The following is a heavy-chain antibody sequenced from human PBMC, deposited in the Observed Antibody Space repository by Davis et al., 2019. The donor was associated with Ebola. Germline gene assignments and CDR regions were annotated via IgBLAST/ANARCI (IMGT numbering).Heavy chain of an antibody. J-gene: IGHJ6*02. CDR3: ARGPYYYDSSGYYRSDYYGMDV. Sequence: SETLSLTCTASGGYISGYYWSWIRQPPGKGLEWIGNLYHGGGTNYSPSLKSRLTISVDTSKNQFSLELSSVTAADTAVYYCARGPYYYDSSGYYRSDYYGMDVWGQGTTVTVSS. D-gene: IGHD3-22*01. CDR2: LYHGGGT. V-gene: IGHV4-59*01. CDR1: GGYISGYY.